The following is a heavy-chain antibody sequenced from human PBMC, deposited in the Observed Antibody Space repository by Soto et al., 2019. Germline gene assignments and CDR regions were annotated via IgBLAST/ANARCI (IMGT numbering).Heavy chain of an antibody. CDR1: GGSMRDYY. V-gene: IGHV4-59*01. Sequence: QVQLQESGPRLVKPSETLSLTCSVSGGSMRDYYWSWIRQSPGKVPEWIGYIYYSGNTNYNPSLKSRVTISVDMPKSLFSLKLNSVTAADTAVYYCARQLGLWQPLDYWGRGTLVTVSS. CDR2: IYYSGNT. D-gene: IGHD1-1*01. J-gene: IGHJ4*02. CDR3: ARQLGLWQPLDY.